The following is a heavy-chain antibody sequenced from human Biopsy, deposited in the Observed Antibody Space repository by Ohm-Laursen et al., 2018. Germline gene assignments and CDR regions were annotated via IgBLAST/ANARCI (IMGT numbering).Heavy chain of an antibody. CDR1: GFIFSTYG. CDR2: VTGSGRST. D-gene: IGHD3-10*01. CDR3: AKGRSGGTGHGNWFDP. Sequence: SLRLSCAASGFIFSTYGMHWVRQAPGKGLEWVSVVTGSGRSTYYTDSVKGRFSISRDNSKNTLYLQMNSLRVEDTAVYYCAKGRSGGTGHGNWFDPWGQGTLVIVSS. J-gene: IGHJ5*02. V-gene: IGHV3-23*01.